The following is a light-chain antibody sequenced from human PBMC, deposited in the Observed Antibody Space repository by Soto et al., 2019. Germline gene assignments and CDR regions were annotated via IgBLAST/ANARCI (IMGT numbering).Light chain of an antibody. Sequence: QLVLTQSPSASASLGASVKLTCTLSSGHSSYAIAWHQQQPEKGPRYLMKLNSDGSHSKGDGIPDRFSGSSSGSERYLTISCLQSEDEADYYCQTWGTGIRVFGGGTQLTGL. CDR3: QTWGTGIRV. V-gene: IGLV4-69*01. J-gene: IGLJ2*01. CDR2: LNSDGSH. CDR1: SGHSSYA.